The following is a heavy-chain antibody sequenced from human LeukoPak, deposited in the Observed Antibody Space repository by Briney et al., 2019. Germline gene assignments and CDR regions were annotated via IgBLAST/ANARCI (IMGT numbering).Heavy chain of an antibody. CDR1: GFTFSSYW. CDR3: ARDCCGGDCCIFDY. D-gene: IGHD2-21*02. V-gene: IGHV3-7*01. J-gene: IGHJ4*02. CDR2: IKQDGSEK. Sequence: GGSLRPSCAASGFTFSSYWMSWVRQAPGKGLEWVANIKQDGSEKYYVDSVKGRFTISRDNAKNSLYLQMNSLRAEDTAVYYCARDCCGGDCCIFDYWGQGTLVTVSS.